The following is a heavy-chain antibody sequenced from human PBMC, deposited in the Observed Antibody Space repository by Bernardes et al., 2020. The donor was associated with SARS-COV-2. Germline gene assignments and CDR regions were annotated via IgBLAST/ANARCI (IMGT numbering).Heavy chain of an antibody. Sequence: ASVKFSCNVSGYTLTELSMPWVRQAPGQGLEWMGGFAPDDGETIYAQKFQGRVTMTEDTSTDTAYMELSSLRSEDTAVYYCATVPPFISGWYLSVHPNWFDPWGQGTLVTVSS. J-gene: IGHJ5*02. CDR1: GYTLTELS. CDR2: FAPDDGET. D-gene: IGHD6-19*01. V-gene: IGHV1-24*01. CDR3: ATVPPFISGWYLSVHPNWFDP.